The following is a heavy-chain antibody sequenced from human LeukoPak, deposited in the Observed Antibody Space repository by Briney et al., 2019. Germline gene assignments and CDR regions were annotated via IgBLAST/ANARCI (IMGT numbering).Heavy chain of an antibody. Sequence: ASVKVSCKASGYTFTGYYMHWVRQAPGQGLEWMGWINPNSGGTSYAQKFQGRVTMTRDTSISTAYMELSRLRSDDTAVYYCARDLAMAARPYYYYYMDVWGKGTTVTVSS. J-gene: IGHJ6*03. CDR1: GYTFTGYY. CDR2: INPNSGGT. D-gene: IGHD6-6*01. V-gene: IGHV1-2*02. CDR3: ARDLAMAARPYYYYYMDV.